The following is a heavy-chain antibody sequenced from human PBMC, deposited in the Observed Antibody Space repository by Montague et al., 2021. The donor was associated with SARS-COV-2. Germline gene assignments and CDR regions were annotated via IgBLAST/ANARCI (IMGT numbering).Heavy chain of an antibody. CDR2: IYDGGST. D-gene: IGHD4-17*01. CDR1: GSSVRSYY. J-gene: IGHJ4*02. V-gene: IGHV4-59*02. Sequence: SETLSLTCIVSGSSVRSYYWSWIRQPPGKGLEWIGYIYDGGSTNXNPSRRSGATISVDTSKNQFSLKLSSVTAADTAVYYCARENTVTTFGGPYYIDSWGQGTLVTVSA. CDR3: ARENTVTTFGGPYYIDS.